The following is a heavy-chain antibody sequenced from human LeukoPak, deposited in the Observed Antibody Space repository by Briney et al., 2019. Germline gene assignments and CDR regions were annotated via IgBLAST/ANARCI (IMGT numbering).Heavy chain of an antibody. V-gene: IGHV3-7*05. CDR3: VGEDSYSSGWYGPDY. J-gene: IGHJ4*02. D-gene: IGHD6-19*01. CDR2: INQGGTER. CDR1: GFTFRSYW. Sequence: SGGSLRLSCAASGFTFRSYWMSWVRQAPGKGLEWVANINQGGTERYVDSVKGRFTISRDNAKNSLYLQMNSLRAEDTAVYYCVGEDSYSSGWYGPDYWGQGTLVTVSS.